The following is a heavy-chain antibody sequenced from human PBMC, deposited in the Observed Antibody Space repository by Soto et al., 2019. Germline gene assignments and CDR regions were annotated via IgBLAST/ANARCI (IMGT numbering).Heavy chain of an antibody. CDR3: TAAPYYGMDV. CDR2: IKSKTDGGTT. V-gene: IGHV3-15*01. CDR1: GFTFSNAW. Sequence: GGSLRLSCAASGFTFSNAWMSWVRQAPGKGLEWVGRIKSKTDGGTTDYAAPVKGRVTISIDDSKNTLYLQMNSLKTEDTAVYYCTAAPYYGMDVWGQGTTVTVSS. J-gene: IGHJ6*02.